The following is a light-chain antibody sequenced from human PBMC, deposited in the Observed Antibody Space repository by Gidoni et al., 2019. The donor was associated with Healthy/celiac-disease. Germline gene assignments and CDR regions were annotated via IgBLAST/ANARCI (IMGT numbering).Light chain of an antibody. CDR1: QSVSSSY. CDR2: GAS. Sequence: ESVLTQSPGTLSLSPGERATLSCRASQSVSSSYLAWYQQKPGQAPRLLIYGASSRATGIPDRFSGSGSGTDFTLTISRLEPEDFAVYYCQQYGSSGLTFGGXTKVEIK. CDR3: QQYGSSGLT. V-gene: IGKV3-20*01. J-gene: IGKJ4*01.